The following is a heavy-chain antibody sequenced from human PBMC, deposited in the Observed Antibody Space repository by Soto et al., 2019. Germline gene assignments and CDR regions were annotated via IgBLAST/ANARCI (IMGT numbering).Heavy chain of an antibody. V-gene: IGHV2-5*01. CDR2: IYWNDDK. CDR3: ARYPFIMIEGSKPKGPFDY. D-gene: IGHD3-22*01. CDR1: GFSLSTSGVG. J-gene: IGHJ4*02. Sequence: SGPTLVNPTQTLTLTCTFSGFSLSTSGVGVGWIRQPPGKALEWLALIYWNDDKRYSPSLKSRLTITKDTSKNQVVLTMTNMDPVNTATYYCARYPFIMIEGSKPKGPFDYGGQETRVT.